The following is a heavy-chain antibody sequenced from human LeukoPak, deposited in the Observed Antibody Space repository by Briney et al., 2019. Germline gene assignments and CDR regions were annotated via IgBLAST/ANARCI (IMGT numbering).Heavy chain of an antibody. V-gene: IGHV3-30*03. D-gene: IGHD6-19*01. Sequence: PGGSLRLSCAASGFTFSSYGMHWVRQAPGKGLEWVAVISYDGSNKYYADSVKGRFTISRDNSKNTLYLQMNSLRAEDTAVYYCARDRVAVAAAAEYFQHWGQGTLVTVSS. CDR1: GFTFSSYG. CDR3: ARDRVAVAAAAEYFQH. CDR2: ISYDGSNK. J-gene: IGHJ1*01.